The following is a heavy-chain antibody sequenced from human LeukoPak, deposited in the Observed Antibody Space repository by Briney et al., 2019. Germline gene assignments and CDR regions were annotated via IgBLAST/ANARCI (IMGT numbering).Heavy chain of an antibody. CDR1: GFTFSSYS. D-gene: IGHD6-13*01. Sequence: PGGSLRLSCAASGFTFSSYSINWVRQAPGKGLEWVSSISSSSSYIYYADSVKGRFTISRDNAKNSLYLQMNSLRAEDTAVYYCARVRGSSWPFDYWGQGTLVTVSS. V-gene: IGHV3-21*01. CDR2: ISSSSSYI. CDR3: ARVRGSSWPFDY. J-gene: IGHJ4*02.